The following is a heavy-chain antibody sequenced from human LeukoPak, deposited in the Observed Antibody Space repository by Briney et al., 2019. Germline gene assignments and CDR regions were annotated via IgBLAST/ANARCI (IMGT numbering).Heavy chain of an antibody. D-gene: IGHD6-6*01. CDR2: ISSSSSYI. CDR3: ARDRAQLARGANFDY. CDR1: GFTFSSYA. V-gene: IGHV3-21*01. Sequence: PGGSLRLSCAASGFTFSSYAMSWVRQAPGKGLEWVSSISSSSSYIYHADSVKGRFTISRDNAKNSLYLQMNSLRAEDTAVYYCARDRAQLARGANFDYWGQGTLVTVSS. J-gene: IGHJ4*02.